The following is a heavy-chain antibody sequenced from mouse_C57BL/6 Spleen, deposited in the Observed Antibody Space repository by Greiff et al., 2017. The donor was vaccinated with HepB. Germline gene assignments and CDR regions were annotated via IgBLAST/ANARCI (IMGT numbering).Heavy chain of an antibody. CDR2: IDPSDSYT. V-gene: IGHV1-69*01. CDR3: ARDYYGSSPFAY. J-gene: IGHJ3*01. CDR1: GYTFTSYW. D-gene: IGHD1-1*01. Sequence: QVQLQPGAELVMPGASVKLSCKASGYTFTSYWMHWVKQRPGQGLEWIGEIDPSDSYTNYNQKFKGKSTLTVDKSSSTAYMQLSSLTSEDSAVYYCARDYYGSSPFAYWGQGTLVTVSA.